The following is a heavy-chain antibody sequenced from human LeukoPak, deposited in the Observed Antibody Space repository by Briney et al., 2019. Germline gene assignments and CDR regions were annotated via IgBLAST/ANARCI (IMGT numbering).Heavy chain of an antibody. J-gene: IGHJ4*02. CDR1: GYTFTGYY. CDR3: ARFTYGDDNFDY. CDR2: INPNSGGT. D-gene: IGHD3-10*01. V-gene: IGHV1-2*02. Sequence: ASVKVSCKASGYTFTGYYMHWVRQAPGQGLEWMGWINPNSGGTNYAQKFQGRVTMTRDTSISTAYMELSRLRSDDTAVYYCARFTYGDDNFDYWGQGTLVTVSS.